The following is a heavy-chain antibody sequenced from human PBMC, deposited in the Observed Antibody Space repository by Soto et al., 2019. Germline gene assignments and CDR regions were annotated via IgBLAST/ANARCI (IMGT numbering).Heavy chain of an antibody. CDR3: ASGGAGSGPFTWELPDH. J-gene: IGHJ4*02. Sequence: QMQLVQSGAEVKKPGSSVTVSCKALGNTFTYRYLHWVRQAPGQALEWMGWITPFNGDVHYAQKFQERVTITRDRSINTAYMRMSSLRSEDTAMYNRASGGAGSGPFTWELPDHWGQGTLVTVSS. V-gene: IGHV1-45*02. CDR1: GNTFTYRY. CDR2: ITPFNGDV. D-gene: IGHD1-26*01.